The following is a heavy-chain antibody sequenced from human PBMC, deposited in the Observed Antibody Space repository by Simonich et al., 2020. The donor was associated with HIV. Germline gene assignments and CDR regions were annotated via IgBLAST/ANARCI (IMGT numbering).Heavy chain of an antibody. Sequence: EVQLVESGGGLVQPGRSLRLSCAASGFTFDAYAMHWVRQAQGKGLEWVSGISWNSGSIGYADSVKGRFTISRDNAKNSLYLQMNSLRAEDMALYYCAKDRYSSSSGSFDYWGQGTLVTVSS. CDR1: GFTFDAYA. J-gene: IGHJ4*02. D-gene: IGHD6-6*01. CDR3: AKDRYSSSSGSFDY. CDR2: ISWNSGSI. V-gene: IGHV3-9*03.